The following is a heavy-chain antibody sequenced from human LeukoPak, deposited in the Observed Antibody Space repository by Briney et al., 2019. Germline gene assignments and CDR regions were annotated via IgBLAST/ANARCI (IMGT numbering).Heavy chain of an antibody. V-gene: IGHV3-15*01. D-gene: IGHD3-22*01. CDR1: GFTFSNAW. J-gene: IGHJ6*03. Sequence: PGGPLRLFCVASGFTFSNAWESCLRHAPGKALEWVGHIKSETAGGTTDYAAPAKHRFTVSRDDSKNTLYLQMNSLKTEDTAVYYCTTEWLNGLPMDVWGKGTSVTVSS. CDR3: TTEWLNGLPMDV. CDR2: IKSETAGGTT.